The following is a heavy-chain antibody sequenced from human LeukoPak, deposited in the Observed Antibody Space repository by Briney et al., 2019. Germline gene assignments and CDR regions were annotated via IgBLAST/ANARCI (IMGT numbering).Heavy chain of an antibody. D-gene: IGHD6-19*01. CDR2: IRGSGGNT. Sequence: GGSLRLSCAASGFTFSSYAMSWVRHAPGKGLEWVSAIRGSGGNTYYADSVKGRFTISRDNSTNTLYMQISSLRAEDTAIYICAKDRDSSDWYKDAFDIWGQGTMVTVSS. CDR3: AKDRDSSDWYKDAFDI. CDR1: GFTFSSYA. V-gene: IGHV3-23*01. J-gene: IGHJ3*02.